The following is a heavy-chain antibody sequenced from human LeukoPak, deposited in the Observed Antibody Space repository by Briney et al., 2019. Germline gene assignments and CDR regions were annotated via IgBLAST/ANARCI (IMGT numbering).Heavy chain of an antibody. CDR3: ARGARGSGRDLDY. Sequence: GGSLRLSCAASGFTFSSYAMSWVRQAPGMGLEWISYIGTRSNPIYYADSVKGRFTISRDDAKNSLYLQMNSLRDEDTAVYFCARGARGSGRDLDYWGQGILVTVSS. CDR2: IGTRSNPI. V-gene: IGHV3-48*02. J-gene: IGHJ4*02. D-gene: IGHD1-26*01. CDR1: GFTFSSYA.